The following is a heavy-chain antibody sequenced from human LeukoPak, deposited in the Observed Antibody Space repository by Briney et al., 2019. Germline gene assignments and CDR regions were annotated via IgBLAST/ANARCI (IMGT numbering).Heavy chain of an antibody. CDR3: ARQPQWELRSGYFDY. V-gene: IGHV5-51*01. Sequence: GESLKISCKGSGYNFIDYWIGWVRQMPGKGLEWMGIIYPGDSDTRYSPSFQGQVTISVDKSISTAYLQWSSLKASDIAMYYCARQPQWELRSGYFDYWGQGTLVTVSS. CDR2: IYPGDSDT. CDR1: GYNFIDYW. J-gene: IGHJ4*02. D-gene: IGHD1-26*01.